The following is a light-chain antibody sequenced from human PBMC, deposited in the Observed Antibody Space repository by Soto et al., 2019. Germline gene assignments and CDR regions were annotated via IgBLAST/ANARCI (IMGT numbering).Light chain of an antibody. J-gene: IGLJ2*01. CDR2: DNN. CDR1: SSNIGNNY. Sequence: QSVLTQPPSVSAAPGQKVTISCSGSSSNIGNNYVSWYQQLPGTAPKLLIYDNNKRPSGIPDRFSGSKSVTSATLGITGLQTGDEADYYCGTWDSSLSAGFGGGTKLTVL. V-gene: IGLV1-51*01. CDR3: GTWDSSLSAG.